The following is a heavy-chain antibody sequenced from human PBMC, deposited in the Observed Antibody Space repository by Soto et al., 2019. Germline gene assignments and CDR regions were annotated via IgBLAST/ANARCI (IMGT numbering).Heavy chain of an antibody. CDR2: IYYSGST. Sequence: SETLSLTCTVSGGSISSYYWSWIRQPPGKGLEWIGYIYYSGSTNYNPSLKSRVTISVDTSKNQFSLKLSSVTAADTAVYYCARVRRLTTNYYYYYGMDVWGQGTTVTVSS. V-gene: IGHV4-59*01. D-gene: IGHD4-17*01. J-gene: IGHJ6*02. CDR1: GGSISSYY. CDR3: ARVRRLTTNYYYYYGMDV.